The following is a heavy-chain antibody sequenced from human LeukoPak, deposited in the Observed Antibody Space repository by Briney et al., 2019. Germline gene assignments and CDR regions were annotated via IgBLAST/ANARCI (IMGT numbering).Heavy chain of an antibody. Sequence: SVKVSCKASGGTFSSYAISWVRQAPGQGLEWMGRIIPILGIANYAQKFQGRVTITADKSTSTAYMELSSLRSEDTAVYYCARDVGSSGWYSLSWGQGTLVTVSS. CDR3: ARDVGSSGWYSLS. CDR1: GGTFSSYA. V-gene: IGHV1-69*04. CDR2: IIPILGIA. J-gene: IGHJ4*02. D-gene: IGHD6-19*01.